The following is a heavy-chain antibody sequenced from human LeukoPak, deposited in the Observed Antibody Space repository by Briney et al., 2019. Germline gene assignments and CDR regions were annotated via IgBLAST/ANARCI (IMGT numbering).Heavy chain of an antibody. Sequence: PSETLSLTCTVSGGSISSGGYYWSWIRQHPGKGLEWIGYIYYSGSTYYNPSLKSRVTISVDTSKNQFSLKLSSVTAADTAVNYCARDIRWCSGGSCYSKRQLYGMDVWGQGTTVTVSS. V-gene: IGHV4-31*03. CDR1: GGSISSGGYY. D-gene: IGHD2-15*01. CDR3: ARDIRWCSGGSCYSKRQLYGMDV. J-gene: IGHJ6*02. CDR2: IYYSGST.